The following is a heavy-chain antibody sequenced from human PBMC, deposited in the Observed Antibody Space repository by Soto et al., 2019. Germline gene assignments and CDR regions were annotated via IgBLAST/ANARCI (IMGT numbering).Heavy chain of an antibody. Sequence: SETLSLTCSVSCGSISTVGHYWTWIRQPPGKGLEWIGSIYHTGSTYYSKSLRSRLTMSVDTSKSQFSLRLSSVTAADTAVYYCARATGTLRSRNCDYWGQGSLVTVSS. J-gene: IGHJ4*02. V-gene: IGHV4-31*03. D-gene: IGHD1-1*01. CDR1: CGSISTVGHY. CDR2: IYHTGST. CDR3: ARATGTLRSRNCDY.